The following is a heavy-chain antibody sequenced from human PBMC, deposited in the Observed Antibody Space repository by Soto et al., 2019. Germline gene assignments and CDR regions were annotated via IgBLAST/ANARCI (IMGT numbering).Heavy chain of an antibody. V-gene: IGHV3-33*01. Sequence: QVQLVESGGGVVQPGRSLRLSCAASGFTFSSDGMHWVRQAPGKGLEWVAVIWYDGSNKYYADSVKGRFTISRDNSKNTLYLKMNSLRAEYTAVYYCARENYGSGSFDYWGQGTLVTVSS. CDR1: GFTFSSDG. D-gene: IGHD3-10*01. CDR2: IWYDGSNK. CDR3: ARENYGSGSFDY. J-gene: IGHJ4*02.